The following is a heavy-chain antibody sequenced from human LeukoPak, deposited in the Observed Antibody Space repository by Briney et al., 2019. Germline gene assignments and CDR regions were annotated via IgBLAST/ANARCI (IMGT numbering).Heavy chain of an antibody. J-gene: IGHJ4*02. CDR3: ARYYYDSSGYYYDY. CDR1: GGSISRSDHY. CDR2: IYYSGST. Sequence: SQTLSLTCSVSGGSISRSDHYWSWIRQPPGKGLEWIGYIYYSGSTNYNPSLKSRVTISVDTSKNQFSLKLSSVTAADTAVYYCARYYYDSSGYYYDYWGQGTLVTVSS. D-gene: IGHD3-22*01. V-gene: IGHV4-30-4*01.